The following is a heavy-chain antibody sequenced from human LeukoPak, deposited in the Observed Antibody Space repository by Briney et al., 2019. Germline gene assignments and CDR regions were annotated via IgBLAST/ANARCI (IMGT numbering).Heavy chain of an antibody. V-gene: IGHV3-23*01. J-gene: IGHJ4*02. CDR2: ISGSGGST. CDR1: GFTFSNYG. Sequence: GGSLRLSCAASGFTFSNYGMSWVRQAPGKGLEWVSGISGSGGSTYYTDSVKGRFTVSRDNAKNSLYLQMNSLRAEDTAVYYCARDLTVDTAMGGNFDYWGQGALVTVSS. CDR3: ARDLTVDTAMGGNFDY. D-gene: IGHD5-18*01.